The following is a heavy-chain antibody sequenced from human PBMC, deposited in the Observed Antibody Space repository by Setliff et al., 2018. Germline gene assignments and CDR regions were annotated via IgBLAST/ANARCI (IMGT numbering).Heavy chain of an antibody. CDR1: GAAISTYC. CDR2: VSYGGST. CDR3: ARTGTTYYYSCMDV. Sequence: KPSETLSLTCAVSGAAISTYCWSWLRQPPGKGLEWIGYVSYGGSTKYNPSLESRVTISLDAPKNQFSLKLTSVTAADTAVYYCARTGTTYYYSCMDVWGKGTTVTVSS. V-gene: IGHV4-59*08. J-gene: IGHJ6*03. D-gene: IGHD3-22*01.